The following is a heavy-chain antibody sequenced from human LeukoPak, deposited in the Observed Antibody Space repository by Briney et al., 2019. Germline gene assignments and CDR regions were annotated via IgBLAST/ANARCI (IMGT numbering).Heavy chain of an antibody. Sequence: SVKVSCKASGGTFSSYGISWVRQAPGQGLEWMGGIIPIFGTANYAQKFQGRVTITADESTSTAYMELSSLRSGDTAVYYCASGVYYDSSGYSFEYWGQGTLVTVSS. J-gene: IGHJ4*02. CDR2: IIPIFGTA. CDR3: ASGVYYDSSGYSFEY. CDR1: GGTFSSYG. D-gene: IGHD3-22*01. V-gene: IGHV1-69*13.